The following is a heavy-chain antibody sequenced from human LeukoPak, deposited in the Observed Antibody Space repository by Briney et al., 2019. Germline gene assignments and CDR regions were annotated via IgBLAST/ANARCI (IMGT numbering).Heavy chain of an antibody. CDR3: ARPARGIFDY. D-gene: IGHD1-1*01. CDR1: GGSISSSSYY. J-gene: IGHJ4*02. V-gene: IGHV4-39*01. CDR2: IYYSGST. Sequence: SSQTLSLTCTVSGGSISSSSYYWGWIRQPPGKGLEWIGSIYYSGSTYYNPSLKSRVTISVDTSKNQFSLKLSSVTAADTAVYYCARPARGIFDYWGQGTLVTVSS.